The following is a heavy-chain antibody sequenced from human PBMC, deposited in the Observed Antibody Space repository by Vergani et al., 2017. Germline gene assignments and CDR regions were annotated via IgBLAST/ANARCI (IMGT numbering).Heavy chain of an antibody. CDR2: INHSGST. CDR1: GGSFSGYY. Sequence: QVQLQQWGAGLLKPSETLSLTCAVYGGSFSGYYWSWIRQPPGKGLEWIGDINHSGSTNYNPALKSRVTISVDTSKNQFSLKLSSVTAADTAVYYCARGIGPLRYFARYYFDCWGQGTLITVSS. CDR3: ARGIGPLRYFARYYFDC. D-gene: IGHD3-9*01. J-gene: IGHJ4*02. V-gene: IGHV4-34*01.